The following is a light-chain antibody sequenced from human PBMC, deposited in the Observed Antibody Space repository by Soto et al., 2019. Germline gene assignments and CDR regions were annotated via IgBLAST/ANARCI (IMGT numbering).Light chain of an antibody. CDR2: GGS. J-gene: IGKJ1*01. CDR1: QSVGSNY. Sequence: EIVLTQSPGTLSLSPGERATLSCRASQSVGSNYLAWYQQKPGQAPRLLFYGGSTRATGIPDRFSGSGSGTDFTLPITRLEPEDFKVYYGNKYGRQPWTSGQGTKGRSN. V-gene: IGKV3-20*01. CDR3: NKYGRQPWT.